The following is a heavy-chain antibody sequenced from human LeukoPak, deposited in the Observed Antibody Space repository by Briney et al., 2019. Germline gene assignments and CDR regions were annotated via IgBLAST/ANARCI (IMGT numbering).Heavy chain of an antibody. J-gene: IGHJ6*03. D-gene: IGHD6-19*01. Sequence: GASVKVSCKASGYTFTGYYMHWVRQAPGQGLEWMGWINPNSGGTNYAQKFQGRVTMTRDTSISTAYMELSRLRSDDTAVYYCAREVKWLGYHYVDVWGKGTTVTISS. V-gene: IGHV1-2*02. CDR2: INPNSGGT. CDR3: AREVKWLGYHYVDV. CDR1: GYTFTGYY.